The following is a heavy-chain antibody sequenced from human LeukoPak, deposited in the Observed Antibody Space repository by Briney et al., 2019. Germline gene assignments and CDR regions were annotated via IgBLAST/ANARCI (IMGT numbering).Heavy chain of an antibody. CDR2: ISWNSGSI. J-gene: IGHJ4*02. CDR1: GFTFDDYA. V-gene: IGHV3-9*01. CDR3: AKDMEPNGGNSLDY. D-gene: IGHD4-23*01. Sequence: SLRLSCAASGFTFDDYAMHWVRQAPGKGLEWVSGISWNSGSIGYADSVKGRFTISRDNAKNSLYLQMNSLRAEDTALYYCAKDMEPNGGNSLDYWGQGTLVTVSS.